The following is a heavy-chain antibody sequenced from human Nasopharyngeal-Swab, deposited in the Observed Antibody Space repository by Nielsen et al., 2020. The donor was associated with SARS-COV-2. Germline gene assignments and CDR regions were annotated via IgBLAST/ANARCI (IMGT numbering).Heavy chain of an antibody. D-gene: IGHD4-17*01. J-gene: IGHJ6*03. Sequence: VRQAPGKGLEWVGRTRNKANSYTTEYAASVKGRFTISRDDPKNSLYLQMNSLKTEDTAVYYCVLETYGSYYYYYMDVWGKGTTVTVSS. CDR3: VLETYGSYYYYYMDV. V-gene: IGHV3-72*01. CDR2: TRNKANSYTT.